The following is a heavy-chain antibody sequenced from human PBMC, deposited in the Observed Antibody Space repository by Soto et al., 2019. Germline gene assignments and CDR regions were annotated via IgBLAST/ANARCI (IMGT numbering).Heavy chain of an antibody. CDR2: ISSSSSYI. D-gene: IGHD2-15*01. CDR3: ARAIVVVVAATPYYFDY. V-gene: IGHV3-21*01. J-gene: IGHJ4*02. CDR1: GFTFSSYS. Sequence: GGSLRLSCAASGFTFSSYSMNWVRQAPGKGLEWVSSISSSSSYIYYADSVKGRFTISRDNAKNSLYLQMNSLRAEDTAVYYCARAIVVVVAATPYYFDYWGQGTLVTVSS.